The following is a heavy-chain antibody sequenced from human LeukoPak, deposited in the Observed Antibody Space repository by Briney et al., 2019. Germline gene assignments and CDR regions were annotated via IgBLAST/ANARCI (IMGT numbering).Heavy chain of an antibody. Sequence: PGGSLRLSCAASGFTFSTYSMNWVRQAPGKGLEWVTSITSSSDRYYADSLKGRFTISRDNAENSLYLQINSLRAEDTAVYYCTRAPGDLWSWYDYWGQGTLVTVSS. CDR2: ITSSSDR. CDR3: TRAPGDLWSWYDY. D-gene: IGHD4-17*01. V-gene: IGHV3-21*01. J-gene: IGHJ4*02. CDR1: GFTFSTYS.